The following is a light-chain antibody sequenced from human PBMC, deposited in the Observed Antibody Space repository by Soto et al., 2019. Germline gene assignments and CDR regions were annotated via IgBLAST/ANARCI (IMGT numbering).Light chain of an antibody. J-gene: IGKJ1*01. CDR2: GAT. V-gene: IGKV3-20*01. Sequence: EIVLTQSPGTLSLSPGERATLSCRASQSVSSSSLAWYQQKPGQAPRLLIYGATSRATGIPDRFSGSGSATDFTLTISRLEPEDFAVYYCQKYGSSPQTFGQGTKVEIK. CDR3: QKYGSSPQT. CDR1: QSVSSSS.